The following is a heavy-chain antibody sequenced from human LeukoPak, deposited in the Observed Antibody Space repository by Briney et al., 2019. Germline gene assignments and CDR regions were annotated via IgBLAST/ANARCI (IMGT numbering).Heavy chain of an antibody. CDR2: IKQDGNER. V-gene: IGHV3-7*03. Sequence: GGSLRLSCAASGFTFSSYAMSWVRQAPGKGLEWVANIKQDGNERYYVDSAKGRFTISRDNAKNSLYLQMNSLGAEDTAVYYCARGPWTARDYFDYWGHGTLVTVSS. D-gene: IGHD3/OR15-3a*01. CDR3: ARGPWTARDYFDY. J-gene: IGHJ4*01. CDR1: GFTFSSYA.